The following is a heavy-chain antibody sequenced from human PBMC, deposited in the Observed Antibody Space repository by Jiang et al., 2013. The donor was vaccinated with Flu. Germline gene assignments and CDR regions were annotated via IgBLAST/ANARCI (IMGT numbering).Heavy chain of an antibody. D-gene: IGHD6-13*01. CDR3: ARLLIAGAVDY. J-gene: IGHJ4*02. CDR1: GGSFSGYY. CDR2: INHSEST. Sequence: LLKPSETLSLTCAVYGGSFSGYYWSWIRQPPGKGLEWIGEINHSESTNYNPSLKSRVTISVDTSKNQFSLKLSSVTAADTAVYYCARLLIAGAVDYWGQGTLVTVSS. V-gene: IGHV4-34*01.